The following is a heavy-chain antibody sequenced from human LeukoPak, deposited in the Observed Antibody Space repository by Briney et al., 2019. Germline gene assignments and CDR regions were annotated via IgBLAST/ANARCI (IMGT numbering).Heavy chain of an antibody. CDR2: ISAYNGNT. V-gene: IGHV1-18*01. CDR1: GYTFTSYG. J-gene: IGHJ5*02. Sequence: ASVQVSCKASGYTFTSYGISWVRQAPGQGLEWMGWISAYNGNTNYAQKLQGRVTMTTDTSTSTAYMELRSLRSDDTAVYYCASDPDLDCSGGSCYYNWFDPWGQGTLVTVSS. CDR3: ASDPDLDCSGGSCYYNWFDP. D-gene: IGHD2-15*01.